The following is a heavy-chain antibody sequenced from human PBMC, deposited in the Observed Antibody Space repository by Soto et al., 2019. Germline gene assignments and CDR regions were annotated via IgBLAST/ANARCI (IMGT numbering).Heavy chain of an antibody. J-gene: IGHJ4*02. CDR3: AKDEEWLQQLYYFDY. D-gene: IGHD5-12*01. CDR2: ISYDGSNK. Sequence: GGSLRLSCAASGFTFSSYGMHWVRQAPGKGLEWVAVISYDGSNKYYADSVKGRFTISRDNSKNTLYLQMNSLRAEDTAVYYCAKDEEWLQQLYYFDYWGQGTLVTVSS. CDR1: GFTFSSYG. V-gene: IGHV3-30*18.